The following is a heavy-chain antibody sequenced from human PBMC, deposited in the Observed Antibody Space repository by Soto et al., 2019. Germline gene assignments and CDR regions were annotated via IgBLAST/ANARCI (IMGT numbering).Heavy chain of an antibody. Sequence: QVPLQESGPGLVKPSQTLSLTCNVSGGSISGGRYYWNWIRQHPGKGLEWIGNIYDNGITYYNPSRKSRVIISEDTAKNPFALRLSSVTAAAAAEYYCTRDRGFGMDVWGQGTTVTVSS. CDR2: IYDNGIT. CDR3: TRDRGFGMDV. J-gene: IGHJ6*02. CDR1: GGSISGGRYY. V-gene: IGHV4-31*03.